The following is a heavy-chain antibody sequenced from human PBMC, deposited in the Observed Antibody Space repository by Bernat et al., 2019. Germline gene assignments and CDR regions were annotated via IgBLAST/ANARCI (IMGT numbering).Heavy chain of an antibody. V-gene: IGHV3-30*03. CDR3: VRDDTGYTFDI. CDR1: GFTFRSYG. J-gene: IGHJ3*02. Sequence: QVQLVESGGGVVQPGRSLRLSCGASGFTFRSYGMHWVRQAPGKGVDWVAWISDDGSSTNYAESVKGRFTISRESSKNRLYLEMSSLRVEDTAVYYCVRDDTGYTFDIWGKGTLATVSS. D-gene: IGHD3-9*01. CDR2: ISDDGSST.